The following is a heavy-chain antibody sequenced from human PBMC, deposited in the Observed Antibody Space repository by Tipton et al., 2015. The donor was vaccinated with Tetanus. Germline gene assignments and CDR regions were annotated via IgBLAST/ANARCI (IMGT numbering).Heavy chain of an antibody. Sequence: GSLRLSCAASGFTFSDYNMNWVRQAPGKGLEWLSFISSDSRTLFYAESVKGRFTISRDNAQNSLYLQMSSLRAEDTAVYYCARDSGGWDDYYYYGMDVWGQGTTVTVSS. CDR1: GFTFSDYN. V-gene: IGHV3-48*01. J-gene: IGHJ6*02. CDR3: ARDSGGWDDYYYYGMDV. CDR2: ISSDSRTL. D-gene: IGHD6-19*01.